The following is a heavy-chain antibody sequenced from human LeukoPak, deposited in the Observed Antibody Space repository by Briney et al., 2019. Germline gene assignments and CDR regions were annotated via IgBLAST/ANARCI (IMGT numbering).Heavy chain of an antibody. CDR3: ASRRDYGINY. CDR2: IYSGGTT. J-gene: IGHJ4*02. CDR1: GFTVSSND. Sequence: GGSLRLSCAASGFTVSSNDMSWVRQAPGKGLEWVSVIYSGGTTYYADSVKGRFTISRDNSKNMLYLQMNSLRADDTAVYYCASRRDYGINYWGQGTLVTVSS. D-gene: IGHD4-17*01. V-gene: IGHV3-53*01.